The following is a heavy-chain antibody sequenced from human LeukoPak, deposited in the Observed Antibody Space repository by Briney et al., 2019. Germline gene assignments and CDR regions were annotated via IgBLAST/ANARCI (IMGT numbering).Heavy chain of an antibody. D-gene: IGHD3-3*01. J-gene: IGHJ6*03. CDR1: GFTFDDYA. Sequence: LTGGSLRLSCAASGFTFDDYAMHWVRQAPGKGLEWVSGISWNSGSIGYADSVKGRFTISRDNSKNTLYLQMNSLRAEDTAVYYCAREGAYDFWSGYRHYYYYYMDVWGKGTTVTVSS. V-gene: IGHV3-9*01. CDR3: AREGAYDFWSGYRHYYYYYMDV. CDR2: ISWNSGSI.